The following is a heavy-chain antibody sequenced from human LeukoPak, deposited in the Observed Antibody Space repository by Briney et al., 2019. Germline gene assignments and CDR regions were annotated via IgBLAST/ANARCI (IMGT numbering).Heavy chain of an antibody. CDR2: IHHSGST. CDR3: AKNFDL. Sequence: PSETLSLTCAVYVGSFSGYYWSCIPHPPGKGLEWIGEIHHSGSTNSNPSLKSRVTVSVDTSKNQFSLKLSSVTAADTAVYFCAKNFDLWGRGTLVTVSS. CDR1: VGSFSGYY. J-gene: IGHJ2*01. V-gene: IGHV4-34*01.